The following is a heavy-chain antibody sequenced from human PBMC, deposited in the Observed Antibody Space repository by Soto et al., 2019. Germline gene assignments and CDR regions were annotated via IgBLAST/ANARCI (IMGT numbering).Heavy chain of an antibody. Sequence: QVQLLESGGGVAQPGGSLRLSCAASGFTFNTYTMHWVRQAPGEGLEWVALISYDGGIQYYGDSMRGRFTISRDNSKSTLYLQMNSLRLDDTAVYYCATLRGVAPHSGLHLDNWGQGTQVTVSS. J-gene: IGHJ4*02. D-gene: IGHD2-21*02. CDR3: ATLRGVAPHSGLHLDN. CDR1: GFTFNTYT. V-gene: IGHV3-30-3*01. CDR2: ISYDGGIQ.